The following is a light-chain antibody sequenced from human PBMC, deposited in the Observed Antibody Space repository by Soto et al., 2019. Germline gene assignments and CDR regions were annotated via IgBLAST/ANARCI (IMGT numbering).Light chain of an antibody. Sequence: QSALTQPASVSGSPGQSITISCTGTSSDIGGYNYVSWYQQHPGEAPKLMIYEVSNRPSGVSNRFSGSKSGSTASLTISVLQADDEADYYCCSRASSITYVFGSGTKVTVL. CDR1: SSDIGGYNY. CDR2: EVS. V-gene: IGLV2-14*01. CDR3: CSRASSITYV. J-gene: IGLJ1*01.